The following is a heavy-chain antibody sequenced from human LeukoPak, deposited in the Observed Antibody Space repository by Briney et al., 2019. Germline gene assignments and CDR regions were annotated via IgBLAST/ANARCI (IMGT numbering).Heavy chain of an antibody. CDR2: INGDGSST. D-gene: IGHD3-10*01. Sequence: GGSLRLSCAASGFTFSSHWMHWVRQAPGKGLVWVSRINGDGSSTSYADSVKGRFTISRDNAKNSLYLQMNSLRAEDTAVYYCARDGQQITMVRGVIDYWGQGTLVTVSS. V-gene: IGHV3-74*01. CDR3: ARDGQQITMVRGVIDY. CDR1: GFTFSSHW. J-gene: IGHJ4*02.